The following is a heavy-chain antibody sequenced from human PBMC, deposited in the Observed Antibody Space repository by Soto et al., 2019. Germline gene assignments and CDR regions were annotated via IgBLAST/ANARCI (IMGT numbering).Heavy chain of an antibody. Sequence: QVQLVQSGAEVKKPGASVKVSCKASGYTFTSYGISWVRQAPGQGLEWMGWISAYNGNTNYAQKLQGRVTMTTDTSTSTAYMELRSLRSDDTAVYYCARAQRNTMVRGVDNWFDPWGQGTPVTVSS. CDR2: ISAYNGNT. CDR3: ARAQRNTMVRGVDNWFDP. D-gene: IGHD3-10*01. CDR1: GYTFTSYG. J-gene: IGHJ5*02. V-gene: IGHV1-18*01.